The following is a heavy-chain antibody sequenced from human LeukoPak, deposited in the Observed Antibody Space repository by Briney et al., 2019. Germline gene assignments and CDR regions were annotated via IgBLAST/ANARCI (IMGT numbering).Heavy chain of an antibody. CDR2: IFPGDSDS. CDR1: GYSFTSYW. CDR3: ARFRDDFPDY. J-gene: IGHJ4*02. V-gene: IGHV5-51*01. D-gene: IGHD5-24*01. Sequence: GESLKISCKGSGYSFTSYWIGWVRQMPGKGLEWMGIIFPGDSDSRYSPSFQGQVTISVDKSISTAYLQWNSLKAWDTAIYYCARFRDDFPDYWGQGTLIIVSS.